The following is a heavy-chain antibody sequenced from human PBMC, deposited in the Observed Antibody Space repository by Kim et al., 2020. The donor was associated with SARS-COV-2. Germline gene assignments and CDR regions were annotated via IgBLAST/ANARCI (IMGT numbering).Heavy chain of an antibody. CDR1: GFIFSGSA. Sequence: GGSLRLSCAASGFIFSGSAMHWVRQASGKGLEWVGRIRSKANSYATTYAASVKGRFTISRDDSKNTAYLQMNSLKTEDTAVYYCTRHETVTGSYWYFDLWGRGTLVTVSS. J-gene: IGHJ2*01. D-gene: IGHD6-19*01. CDR2: IRSKANSYAT. CDR3: TRHETVTGSYWYFDL. V-gene: IGHV3-73*01.